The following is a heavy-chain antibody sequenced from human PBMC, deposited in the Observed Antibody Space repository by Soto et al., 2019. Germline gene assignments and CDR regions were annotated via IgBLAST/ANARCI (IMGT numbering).Heavy chain of an antibody. Sequence: QVQLQESGPGMVRPSQTLSLTCNVSGDSISSADYYWSWIRQTPGKGLEWIGHIFYSGTTYYNPSLKSRLTISVDTSKNHFSLRLTSVTAADTAVYYCARDLWVAPELYYYGMDVWGQGTTVTVSS. V-gene: IGHV4-30-4*01. J-gene: IGHJ6*02. CDR2: IFYSGTT. CDR1: GDSISSADYY. CDR3: ARDLWVAPELYYYGMDV. D-gene: IGHD1-7*01.